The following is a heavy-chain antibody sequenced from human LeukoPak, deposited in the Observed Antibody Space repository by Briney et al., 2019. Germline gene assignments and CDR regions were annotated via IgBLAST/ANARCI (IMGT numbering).Heavy chain of an antibody. CDR2: INAGNGNT. Sequence: GASVKVSCKASGYTFTGYYMHWVRQAPGQRLEWMGWINAGNGNTQYSQEFQGRVTFSRDTSASTAYMELSSLRSEDMAVYYCARSLGVGSTLDYWGQGTLVTVSS. CDR1: GYTFTGYY. J-gene: IGHJ4*02. V-gene: IGHV1-3*03. CDR3: ARSLGVGSTLDY. D-gene: IGHD1-26*01.